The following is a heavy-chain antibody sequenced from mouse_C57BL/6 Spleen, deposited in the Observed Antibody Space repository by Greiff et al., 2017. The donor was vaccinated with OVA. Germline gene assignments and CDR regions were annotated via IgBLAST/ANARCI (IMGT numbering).Heavy chain of an antibody. Sequence: VKLQESGAELVRPGASVTLSCKASGYTFTDYEMHWVKQTPVHGLEWIGAIDPETGGTAYNQKFKGKAILTADKSSSTAYMELRSLTSEDSAVYYCTREDDYDWYFDVWGTGTTVTVSS. CDR2: IDPETGGT. CDR1: GYTFTDYE. J-gene: IGHJ1*03. V-gene: IGHV1-15*01. CDR3: TREDDYDWYFDV. D-gene: IGHD2-4*01.